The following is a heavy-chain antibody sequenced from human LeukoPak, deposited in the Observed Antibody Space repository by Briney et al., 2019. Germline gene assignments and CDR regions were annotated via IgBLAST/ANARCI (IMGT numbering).Heavy chain of an antibody. CDR2: INAGNGNT. CDR1: GYTFTSYA. D-gene: IGHD6-19*01. CDR3: ARDDSSGWYGWFDP. V-gene: IGHV1-3*01. J-gene: IGHJ5*02. Sequence: ASVKVSCKASGYTFTSYAMHWVRQAPGQRLEWMGWINAGNGNTKYSQKFQGRVTITRDTSASTAYMELSSLRSEDTAVYYCARDDSSGWYGWFDPWGQGTLVTVSS.